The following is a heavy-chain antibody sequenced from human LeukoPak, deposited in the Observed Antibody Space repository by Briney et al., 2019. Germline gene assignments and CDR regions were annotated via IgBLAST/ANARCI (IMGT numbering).Heavy chain of an antibody. J-gene: IGHJ6*03. V-gene: IGHV4-39*01. Sequence: PSETLSLTCTVSGGSISSSRYYWGRIRQPPGKGLEWIGRIDNSGSTSYNPSLNSRVTISVDTSKNQFSLKLSSVTATDTAVYYCATHPYSNGNNDYNMDVWGQGTTVTVSS. CDR1: GGSISSSRYY. D-gene: IGHD6-19*01. CDR3: ATHPYSNGNNDYNMDV. CDR2: IDNSGST.